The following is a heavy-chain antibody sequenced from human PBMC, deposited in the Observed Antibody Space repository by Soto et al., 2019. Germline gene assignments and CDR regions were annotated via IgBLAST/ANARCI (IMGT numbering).Heavy chain of an antibody. CDR3: TMTTVTTWGY. Sequence: VQLVESGGGMVQPGGSLKLSCAASGFTFSGSAMHWVRQASGKGLEWVGRIRSKANSYATAYAASVKGRFTISRDDSKNTAYLQMNSLKTEDTAVYYCTMTTVTTWGYWGQGTLVTVSS. J-gene: IGHJ4*02. CDR1: GFTFSGSA. D-gene: IGHD4-17*01. CDR2: IRSKANSYAT. V-gene: IGHV3-73*01.